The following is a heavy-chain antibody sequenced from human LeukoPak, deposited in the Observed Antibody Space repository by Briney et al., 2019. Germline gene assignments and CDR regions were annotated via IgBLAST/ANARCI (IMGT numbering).Heavy chain of an antibody. Sequence: PGGSLRLSCAASGFTFSSYEMNWVRQAPGKGLEWVSYISSSGRTIYYADSVKGRFTISRDNAKNSLYPQMNSLRAEDTAVYYCAREGYSSSWYFDYWGQGTLVTVSS. V-gene: IGHV3-48*03. D-gene: IGHD6-13*01. CDR1: GFTFSSYE. CDR2: ISSSGRTI. CDR3: AREGYSSSWYFDY. J-gene: IGHJ4*02.